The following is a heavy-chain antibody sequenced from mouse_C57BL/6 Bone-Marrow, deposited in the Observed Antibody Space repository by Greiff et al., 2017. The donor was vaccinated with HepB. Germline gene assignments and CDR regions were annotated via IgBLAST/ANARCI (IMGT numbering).Heavy chain of an antibody. CDR1: GYTFTSYW. D-gene: IGHD1-1*01. CDR2: IDPSDSYT. CDR3: ARPYYYGSSYAMDY. V-gene: IGHV1-50*01. J-gene: IGHJ4*01. Sequence: VQLQQSGAELVKPGASVKLSCKASGYTFTSYWMQWVKQRPGQGLEWIGEIDPSDSYTNYNQKFKGKATLTVDTSSSTAYMQLSSLTSEDSAVYYCARPYYYGSSYAMDYWGQGTSVTVSS.